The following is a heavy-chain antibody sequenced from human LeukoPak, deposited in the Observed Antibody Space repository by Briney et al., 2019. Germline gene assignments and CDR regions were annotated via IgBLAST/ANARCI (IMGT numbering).Heavy chain of an antibody. CDR1: GYTFSDYY. CDR3: ARDLDSSGYYYVFDY. D-gene: IGHD3-22*01. J-gene: IGHJ4*02. Sequence: AAVEVSCKASGYTFSDYYIHWVRQAPGQGLEWMGWINPNSGGTKFAQRFQGRVTMTGDTPISTAYMELSRPKSDDTAVYYCARDLDSSGYYYVFDYWGQGTLVTVSS. CDR2: INPNSGGT. V-gene: IGHV1-2*02.